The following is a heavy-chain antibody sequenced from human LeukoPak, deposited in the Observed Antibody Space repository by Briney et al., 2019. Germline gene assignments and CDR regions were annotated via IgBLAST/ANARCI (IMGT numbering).Heavy chain of an antibody. CDR2: INNDGNNI. Sequence: PGGSLRLFCAASGFAFSAYWMHWVRRAPGRGLVWVSRINNDGNNIIYADSVKGRFTISRDNAKNTLYLQMNSLRAEDTGVYYCARTDWYHNDYWGQGTPVTVSS. J-gene: IGHJ4*02. D-gene: IGHD3-9*01. CDR3: ARTDWYHNDY. CDR1: GFAFSAYW. V-gene: IGHV3-74*01.